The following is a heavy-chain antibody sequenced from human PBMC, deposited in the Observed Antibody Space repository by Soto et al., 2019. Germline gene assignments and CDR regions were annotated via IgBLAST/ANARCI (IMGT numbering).Heavy chain of an antibody. CDR1: GGTFSSYA. J-gene: IGHJ5*02. D-gene: IGHD3-22*01. Sequence: QVQLVPSGAEVKKPGSSVKVSCKASGGTFSSYAITWVRQSPGQGLKWMGGIIPIFGTANHAQQFQGRGRITADESTRRAYSELSSLRSEDTAVYYCARDRGPSICYYPDWFDPWGQVTLVTVAS. CDR2: IIPIFGTA. V-gene: IGHV1-69*12. CDR3: ARDRGPSICYYPDWFDP.